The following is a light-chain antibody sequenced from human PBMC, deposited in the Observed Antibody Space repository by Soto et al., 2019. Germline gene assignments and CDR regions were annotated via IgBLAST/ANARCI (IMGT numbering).Light chain of an antibody. CDR2: GTS. CDR1: QSVSSSY. V-gene: IGKV3-20*01. Sequence: EIVLTQSPGTLSLSPGESATLSCRASQSVSSSYLSWYQQKPGQAPRLLIHGTSDRATGIPDRFSGSESGTDFSRTITMLEPEDFAVYYCQQYGRLPPYTFGQGTKLEIK. J-gene: IGKJ2*01. CDR3: QQYGRLPPYT.